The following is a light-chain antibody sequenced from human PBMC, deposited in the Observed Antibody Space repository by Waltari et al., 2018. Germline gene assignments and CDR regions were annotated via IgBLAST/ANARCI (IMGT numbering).Light chain of an antibody. J-gene: IGKJ4*01. CDR1: QSVSSSY. CDR2: GAS. V-gene: IGKV3-20*01. Sequence: ESVLTQSPGTLSLSPGERATLSCRASQSVSSSYLAWYQQKPGQAPRLLIYGASNRATGIPDRFSGSGSGTDFTLTISRLEPEDFAVYYCQQYLTSPPKLTFGGGTRWRSN. CDR3: QQYLTSPPKLT.